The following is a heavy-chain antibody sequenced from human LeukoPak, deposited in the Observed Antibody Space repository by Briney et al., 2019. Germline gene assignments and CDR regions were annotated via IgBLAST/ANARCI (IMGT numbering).Heavy chain of an antibody. CDR3: ASQGDSSGYYRGFDP. CDR1: GDSISSHY. J-gene: IGHJ5*02. V-gene: IGHV4-59*11. D-gene: IGHD3-22*01. CDR2: IYSSGST. Sequence: SETLSLTCTVSGDSISSHYWSWIRQPPGKGLEWIGYIYSSGSTIYNPSLKSRLTISVDRSKNQFSLKVSSVTAADTAVYYCASQGDSSGYYRGFDPWGQGTLVTVSS.